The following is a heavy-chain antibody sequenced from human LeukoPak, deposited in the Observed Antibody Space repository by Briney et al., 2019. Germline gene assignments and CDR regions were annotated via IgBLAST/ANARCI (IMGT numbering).Heavy chain of an antibody. V-gene: IGHV3-23*01. CDR3: ARPYTSSWHQFDS. J-gene: IGHJ4*02. Sequence: GGSLRLSCAASGFTFADYAMSWVRQAPKKGLEWVSAISGSGGTTYYPDSVKGRFTISRDNSKSTLFLQMNSLRAGDTALYYCARPYTSSWHQFDSWGQGTLVTVSS. CDR2: ISGSGGTT. CDR1: GFTFADYA. D-gene: IGHD6-13*01.